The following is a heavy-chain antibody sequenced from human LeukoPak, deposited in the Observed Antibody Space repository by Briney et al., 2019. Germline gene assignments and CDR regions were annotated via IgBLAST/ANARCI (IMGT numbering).Heavy chain of an antibody. CDR1: GLSLNTRGVG. V-gene: IGHV2-5*02. J-gene: IGHJ4*02. D-gene: IGHD3-22*01. CDR2: TYWDDDR. CDR3: AHRKNYYDSSVFDN. Sequence: SGPTLVNPTQTLTLTCTFSGLSLNTRGVGVGWIRQPPGRALEWLALTYWDDDRRYSPSLKSRLTITKDTSKNQVVLTMTNMDPVDTATYFCAHRKNYYDSSVFDNWGQGTLVTVSS.